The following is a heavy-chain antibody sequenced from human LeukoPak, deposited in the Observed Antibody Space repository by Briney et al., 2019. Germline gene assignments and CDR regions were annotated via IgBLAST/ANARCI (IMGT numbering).Heavy chain of an antibody. D-gene: IGHD3-22*01. CDR2: ISGSGGST. J-gene: IGHJ4*02. CDR1: GFTFSSYA. V-gene: IGHV3-23*01. CDR3: AKAVGPYYYDSSGYYKSHYFDY. Sequence: GGSLRLSCAASGFTFSSYAMSWVRQAPGKGLEWVSAISGSGGSTYYADSVKGRFTISRDNSKNTLYLQMNSLRAEDTAVYYCAKAVGPYYYDSSGYYKSHYFDYWGQGTLVTVSS.